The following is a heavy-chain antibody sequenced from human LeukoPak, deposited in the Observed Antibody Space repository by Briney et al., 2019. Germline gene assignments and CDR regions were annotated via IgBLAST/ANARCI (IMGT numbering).Heavy chain of an antibody. Sequence: PGGSLRLSCAASGFTFDDYAMHWVRQAPGKGLEWVSDISWNSGSIGYADSVKGRFTISRDNAKNSLYLQMNSLRAEDTALYYCARVLEGDYYDSSGYYDAFDIWGQGTMVTVSS. J-gene: IGHJ3*02. V-gene: IGHV3-9*01. D-gene: IGHD3-22*01. CDR2: ISWNSGSI. CDR1: GFTFDDYA. CDR3: ARVLEGDYYDSSGYYDAFDI.